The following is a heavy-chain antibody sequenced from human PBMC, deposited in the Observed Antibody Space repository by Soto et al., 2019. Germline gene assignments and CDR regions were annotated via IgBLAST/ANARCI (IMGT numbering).Heavy chain of an antibody. V-gene: IGHV3-48*02. Sequence: EVQLVESGGGLVQPGGSLRLSCVASGFRFSIYSMNWVRQAPGKGLEWSAYITSDTNTIKYADSVKGRFTISRDKAKNSVYLQMNSLRDEDTAVYYCARSVEGHFDYWGQGTVVTVSS. CDR1: GFRFSIYS. J-gene: IGHJ4*02. D-gene: IGHD6-19*01. CDR2: ITSDTNTI. CDR3: ARSVEGHFDY.